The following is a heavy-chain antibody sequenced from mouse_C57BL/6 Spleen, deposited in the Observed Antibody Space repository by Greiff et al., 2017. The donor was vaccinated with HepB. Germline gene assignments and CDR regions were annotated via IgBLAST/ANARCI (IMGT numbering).Heavy chain of an antibody. Sequence: QVQLQQSGAELVKPGASVKLSCKASGYTFTSYWMHWVKQRPGQGLEWIGMIHPNSGSTNYNEKFKSKATLTVDKSSSTAYMQLSSLTSEDSAVYYCASPGSIWYFDVWGTGTTVTVSS. J-gene: IGHJ1*03. CDR2: IHPNSGST. V-gene: IGHV1-64*01. D-gene: IGHD1-1*01. CDR3: ASPGSIWYFDV. CDR1: GYTFTSYW.